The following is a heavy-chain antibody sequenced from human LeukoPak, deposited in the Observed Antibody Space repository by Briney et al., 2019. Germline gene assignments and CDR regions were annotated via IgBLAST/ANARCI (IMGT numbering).Heavy chain of an antibody. J-gene: IGHJ3*02. V-gene: IGHV3-23*01. CDR3: AKEKGLLRMDDAFVI. Sequence: GGTLRLSCAASGFTFSNAWMSWVRQAPGKGLEWVSGISGSGTSTYYADSVKGRFTISRDNSKNMLYLQMNSLRAEDTAVYYCAKEKGLLRMDDAFVIWGQGTMVTVSS. CDR1: GFTFSNAW. D-gene: IGHD2-15*01. CDR2: ISGSGTST.